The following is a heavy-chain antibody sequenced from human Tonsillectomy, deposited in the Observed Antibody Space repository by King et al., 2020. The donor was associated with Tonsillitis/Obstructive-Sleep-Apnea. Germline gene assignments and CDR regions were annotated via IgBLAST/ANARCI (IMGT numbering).Heavy chain of an antibody. CDR3: ARFKRNYFDF. J-gene: IGHJ4*02. CDR1: GDSLSSFY. V-gene: IGHV4-59*12. Sequence: VQLPESGPGLVKPSETLSLTCTVSGDSLSSFYCSWIRQPPGKGLEWIGYIYYSGSTYYNPSLRSRVTISVDTSKNQFSLKLSSVTAADTAVYYCARFKRNYFDFWGQGTLVTVSS. CDR2: IYYSGST.